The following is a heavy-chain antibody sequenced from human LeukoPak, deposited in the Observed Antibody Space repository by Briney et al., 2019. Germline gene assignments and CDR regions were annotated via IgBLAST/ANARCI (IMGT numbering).Heavy chain of an antibody. D-gene: IGHD1-26*01. V-gene: IGHV3-74*01. J-gene: IGHJ4*02. CDR1: GFTFSSYW. CDR2: INSDGSST. Sequence: GRSLRLSCAASGFTFSSYWMYWVRQAPGKGLVWVSRINSDGSSTSYADSVKGRFTISRDNAKNTLYLQMSSLRAEDTAVYYCARGGVGAIYFDYWGQGTLVTVSS. CDR3: ARGGVGAIYFDY.